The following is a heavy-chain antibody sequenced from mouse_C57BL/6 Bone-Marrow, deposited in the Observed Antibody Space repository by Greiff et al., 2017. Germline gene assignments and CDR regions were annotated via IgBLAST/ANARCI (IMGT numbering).Heavy chain of an antibody. CDR1: GYTFTSYW. CDR2: IDPSDSET. Sequence: QVQLQQPGAELVRPGSSVKLSCKASGYTFTSYWMHWVKQRPIQGLEWIGNIDPSDSETHYNQKFKDKATLTVDKSSSTAYMELRSLTSEDSAVYFCASYYGLDYWGQGTTLTVSS. J-gene: IGHJ2*01. D-gene: IGHD1-1*01. V-gene: IGHV1-52*01. CDR3: ASYYGLDY.